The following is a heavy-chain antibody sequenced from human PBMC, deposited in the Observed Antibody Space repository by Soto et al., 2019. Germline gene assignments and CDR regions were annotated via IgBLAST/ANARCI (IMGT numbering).Heavy chain of an antibody. CDR3: AREEGRIAVAGAYYYYYGMDV. CDR1: GGTFSSYA. J-gene: IGHJ6*02. V-gene: IGHV1-69*12. CDR2: IIPIFGTA. D-gene: IGHD6-19*01. Sequence: QVQLVQSGAEVKKPGSSVKVSCKASGGTFSSYAISWVRQAPGQGLEWMGGIIPIFGTANYAQKFQGRVTVTADESTSTADMGRSSRRSEDTAVYYCAREEGRIAVAGAYYYYYGMDVWGQGTTVTVSS.